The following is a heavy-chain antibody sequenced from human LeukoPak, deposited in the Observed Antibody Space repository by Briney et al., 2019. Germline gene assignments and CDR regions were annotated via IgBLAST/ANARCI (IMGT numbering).Heavy chain of an antibody. Sequence: GGSLRLSCAASGFTFSSYGMSWVRQAPGKGLEWVSAISGSGGSTYYADSVKGRFTISRDNAKNSLFLQMNSLRAEDTAVYYCASSPYCYYYMDVWGKGTTVTVSS. CDR1: GFTFSSYG. CDR3: ASSPYCYYYMDV. V-gene: IGHV3-23*01. J-gene: IGHJ6*03. CDR2: ISGSGGST.